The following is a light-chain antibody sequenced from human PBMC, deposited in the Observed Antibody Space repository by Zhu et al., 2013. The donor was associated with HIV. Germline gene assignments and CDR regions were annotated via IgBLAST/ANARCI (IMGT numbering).Light chain of an antibody. V-gene: IGKV3-11*01. CDR1: QNVGTF. CDR3: HQYGSSPPT. J-gene: IGKJ2*01. Sequence: EIVLTQSPATLSLSPGERATLSCRASQNVGTFLGWYQQKPGQAPRLLIYDTANRAPDTPARFSGSGSGTDFTLTISSLEPEDFAVYHCHQYGSSPPTFGQGTKVEIK. CDR2: DTA.